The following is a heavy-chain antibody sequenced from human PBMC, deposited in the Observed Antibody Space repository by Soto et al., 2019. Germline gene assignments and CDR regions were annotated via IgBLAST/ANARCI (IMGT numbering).Heavy chain of an antibody. CDR3: ARHRERIPTPSRSQIGYFDY. CDR2: IYYSGST. J-gene: IGHJ4*02. Sequence: SETLSLTCTVSGGSISSSSYYWGWIRQPPGKGLEWIGSIYYSGSTYYNPSLKSRVTISVDTSKNQFSLKLSSVTAADTAVYYCARHRERIPTPSRSQIGYFDYWGQGTLVTVSS. CDR1: GGSISSSSYY. D-gene: IGHD2-21*01. V-gene: IGHV4-39*01.